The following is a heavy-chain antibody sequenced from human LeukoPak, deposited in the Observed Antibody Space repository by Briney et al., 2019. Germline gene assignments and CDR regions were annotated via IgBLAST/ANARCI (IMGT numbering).Heavy chain of an antibody. CDR2: ISSSSSYI. J-gene: IGHJ4*02. V-gene: IGHV3-21*01. Sequence: GGSLRLSRAASGFTFSGYSMNWVRQAPGKGLEWVSSISSSSSYIYYADSVKGRFTISRDNAKNSLYLQMNSLRAEDTAVYYCARDPDYYDSSGYYYLDYWGQGTLVTVSS. D-gene: IGHD3-22*01. CDR3: ARDPDYYDSSGYYYLDY. CDR1: GFTFSGYS.